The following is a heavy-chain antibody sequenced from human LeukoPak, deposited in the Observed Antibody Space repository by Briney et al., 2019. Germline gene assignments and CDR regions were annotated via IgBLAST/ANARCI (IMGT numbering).Heavy chain of an antibody. V-gene: IGHV3-7*01. CDR2: IKEDGSEE. D-gene: IGHD3-22*01. Sequence: PGGSLRLSCAASGFTFSNYWMSWVRQAPRKGLEWVANIKEDGSEENYVDSVKGRFTISRDNAKNSLYVQMNSLRVEGTAVYYCAREDNYDSAVASWGQGTLVTVSS. CDR3: AREDNYDSAVAS. J-gene: IGHJ5*02. CDR1: GFTFSNYW.